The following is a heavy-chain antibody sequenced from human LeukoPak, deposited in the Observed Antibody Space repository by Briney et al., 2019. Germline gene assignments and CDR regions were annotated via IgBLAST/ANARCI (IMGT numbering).Heavy chain of an antibody. J-gene: IGHJ1*01. CDR3: ARDRMSRAPTYFHH. D-gene: IGHD2-2*01. CDR1: GFTFDEFA. CDR2: VSGDGGRT. Sequence: GGSLRLSCAASGFTFDEFAMHWVRQAPGKGLEWISFVSGDGGRTDYADSVKGRFTISRDNSKNSLYLQMNSLTAEDTAFYFCARDRMSRAPTYFHHWGQGTLVTVSA. V-gene: IGHV3-43*02.